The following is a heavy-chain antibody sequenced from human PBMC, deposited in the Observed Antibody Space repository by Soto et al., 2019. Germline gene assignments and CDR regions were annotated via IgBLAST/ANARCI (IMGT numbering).Heavy chain of an antibody. Sequence: PGESLKISCKGSGYSFTSYWIGWVRQMPGKGLEWMGIIYPGDSDTRYSPSFQGQVTISADKSISTAYLQWSSLKASDTAMYYCARSVAVAGTGYYFDYWGQGTLVTVSS. V-gene: IGHV5-51*01. J-gene: IGHJ4*02. CDR2: IYPGDSDT. CDR1: GYSFTSYW. CDR3: ARSVAVAGTGYYFDY. D-gene: IGHD6-19*01.